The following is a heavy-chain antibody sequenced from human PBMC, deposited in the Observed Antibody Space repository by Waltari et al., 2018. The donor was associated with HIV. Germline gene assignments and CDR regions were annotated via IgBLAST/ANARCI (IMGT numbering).Heavy chain of an antibody. CDR2: INYNGKS. CDR1: GGSFSGYY. J-gene: IGHJ4*02. Sequence: QVQLQQWGAGLLKPSETLSLTCAVYGGSFSGYYWSWLRQPPGTGLEWIGEINYNGKSYHNPSLKSRVTISVDTSKNQFSLKVNSVTAADTAVYFCARVRPSRISANELVSGEPDYWGQGSLVTVSS. CDR3: ARVRPSRISANELVSGEPDY. V-gene: IGHV4-34*01. D-gene: IGHD6-6*01.